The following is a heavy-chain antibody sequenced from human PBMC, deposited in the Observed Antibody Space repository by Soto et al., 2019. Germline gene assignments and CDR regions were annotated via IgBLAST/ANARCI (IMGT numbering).Heavy chain of an antibody. V-gene: IGHV1-69*13. CDR2: FIPMFGTA. Sequence: ASVKVSCKASGGTFSSLGISWVRQGPRQGLEWLGGFIPMFGTANYPLKFQGRVTLSANDSTSTAYMELSSLTSEDTAVYFCARDRSGPGNWNYDTFDIWGQGTMVTVSS. D-gene: IGHD1-7*01. CDR3: ARDRSGPGNWNYDTFDI. CDR1: GGTFSSLG. J-gene: IGHJ3*02.